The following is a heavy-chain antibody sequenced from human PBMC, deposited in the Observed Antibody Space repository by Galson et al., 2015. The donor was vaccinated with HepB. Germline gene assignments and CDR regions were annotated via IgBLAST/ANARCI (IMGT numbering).Heavy chain of an antibody. CDR1: GFVFSRYA. D-gene: IGHD5-12*01. CDR2: VSHGETNK. V-gene: IGHV3-30*04. Sequence: SLRLSCAASGFVFSRYAMYWVRQAPGKGLEWVATVSHGETNKYYADSVKGRFTISRDNSKNALYLQMSSLRTEDTAVYYCASGLISGYDFPEYWGQGTLVT. CDR3: ASGLISGYDFPEY. J-gene: IGHJ1*01.